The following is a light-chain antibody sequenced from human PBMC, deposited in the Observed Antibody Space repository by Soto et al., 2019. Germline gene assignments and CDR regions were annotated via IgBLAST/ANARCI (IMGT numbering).Light chain of an antibody. CDR3: QKYNHAPRT. CDR2: AAS. J-gene: IGKJ1*01. Sequence: DIQMTQSPSSLSASVGDTVTITCRASQGISNYLAWYQQKPGQVPNLLIYAASTLQSGVPSRFSGSGSGTDFTLTISSLRPEDVAPYYCQKYNHAPRTFGQGTKVEI. CDR1: QGISNY. V-gene: IGKV1-27*01.